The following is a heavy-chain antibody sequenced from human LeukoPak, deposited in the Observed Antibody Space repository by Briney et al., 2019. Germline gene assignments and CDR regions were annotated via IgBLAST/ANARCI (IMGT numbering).Heavy chain of an antibody. Sequence: SETLSLTCAVSGGSISSSNWWSWVRQPPGKGLEWIGEIYHSGSTNYNPSLKSRVTISVDKSKNQFSLKLTSVTAADTAVYYCASSSSTSVEALYWGQGTMVTVSS. CDR1: GGSISSSNW. CDR2: IYHSGST. J-gene: IGHJ4*02. CDR3: ASSSSTSVEALY. V-gene: IGHV4-4*02. D-gene: IGHD2-2*01.